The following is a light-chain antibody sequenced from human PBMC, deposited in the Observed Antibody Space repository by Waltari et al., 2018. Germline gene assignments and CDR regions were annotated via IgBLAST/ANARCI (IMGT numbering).Light chain of an antibody. CDR2: SNN. CDR1: SSNIGCNT. CDR3: AAWDDSLNGFYV. J-gene: IGLJ1*01. Sequence: QSVLTQPPSASGTPGQRVTISCSGSSSNIGCNTVNWYQQLPGTAPELLIYSNNQRPSGVPDRFSGSKSGTSASLAISGLQSEDEADYYCAAWDDSLNGFYVFGTGTKVTVL. V-gene: IGLV1-44*01.